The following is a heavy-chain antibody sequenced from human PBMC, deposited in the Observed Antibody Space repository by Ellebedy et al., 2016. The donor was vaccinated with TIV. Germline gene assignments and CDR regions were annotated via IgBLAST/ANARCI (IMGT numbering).Heavy chain of an antibody. Sequence: MPGGSLRLSCTVSGGSISSSSYYWGWIRQPPGKGLEWIGRIYYSGTTYYNPSLKSRVTISVDTSKNQFSLKLSSVTAADTALYYCARHGLSGIPAVDYWGQGTLVTVSS. CDR2: IYYSGTT. CDR3: ARHGLSGIPAVDY. J-gene: IGHJ4*02. V-gene: IGHV4-39*01. CDR1: GGSISSSSYY. D-gene: IGHD3-10*01.